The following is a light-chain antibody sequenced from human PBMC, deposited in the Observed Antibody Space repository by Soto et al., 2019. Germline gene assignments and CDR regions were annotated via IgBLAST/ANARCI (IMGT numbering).Light chain of an antibody. Sequence: DIQMTQSPSTLSASVGDRVIITCRASQSITSWLAWYQQKPGKAPNLLIYDASSLESGVPSRFTGSGSGTEFTLTNSSLQPDDFATYYCQQYHSSWTFGQGTKVDIK. CDR3: QQYHSSWT. J-gene: IGKJ1*01. CDR1: QSITSW. V-gene: IGKV1-5*01. CDR2: DAS.